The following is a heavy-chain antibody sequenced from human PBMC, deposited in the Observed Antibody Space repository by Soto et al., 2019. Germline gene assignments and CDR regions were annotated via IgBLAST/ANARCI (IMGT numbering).Heavy chain of an antibody. D-gene: IGHD3-10*01. Sequence: ASVKVSCKASGYTFIGYYIHWVRQAPGQGLEWMGWINPNSGGTNYAQRFQGWVTMTRDRSISTAYMELSRLKSDDTAVYYCARVGGGLASLGYYGMDVWGQGTTVTVSS. CDR2: INPNSGGT. J-gene: IGHJ6*02. V-gene: IGHV1-2*04. CDR1: GYTFIGYY. CDR3: ARVGGGLASLGYYGMDV.